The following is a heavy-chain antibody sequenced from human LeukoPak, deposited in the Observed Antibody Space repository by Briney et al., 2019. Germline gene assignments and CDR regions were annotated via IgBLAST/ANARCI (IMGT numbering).Heavy chain of an antibody. V-gene: IGHV3-11*06. Sequence: GGSLRLSCAASGFTFSNYYMSWIRQAPGQGLERVSYISSSTTYTYYADSVKCRFTIARDNAKDSLDLQMSSLRVEDTAVYYCARHASRDPDYGLDVWGKGTTVTVSS. J-gene: IGHJ6*04. CDR3: ARHASRDPDYGLDV. CDR1: GFTFSNYY. CDR2: ISSSTTYT.